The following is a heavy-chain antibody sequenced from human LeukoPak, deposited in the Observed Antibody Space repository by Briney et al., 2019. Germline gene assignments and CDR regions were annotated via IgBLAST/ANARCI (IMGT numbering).Heavy chain of an antibody. V-gene: IGHV1-8*01. Sequence: GASVKVSCKASGYTFTSYDISWVRQATGQGLEWMGWMNPNSGDTVYAQKFQGRVTMTRNTSINTAYMELSSLRSEDTAVHFCARGHYFDTFDIWGQGTRVSVSS. CDR3: ARGHYFDTFDI. J-gene: IGHJ3*02. CDR1: GYTFTSYD. CDR2: MNPNSGDT. D-gene: IGHD3-10*01.